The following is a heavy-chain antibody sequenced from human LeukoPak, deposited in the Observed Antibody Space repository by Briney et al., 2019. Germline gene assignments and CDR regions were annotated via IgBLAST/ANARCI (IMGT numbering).Heavy chain of an antibody. D-gene: IGHD6-19*01. Sequence: GGSLRLSCAASGFTFSSYAMSWVRQAPGKGLEWVSAISGSGGSTYYADSVKGRFSISRDNSKNTVYLQMNSLRVEDTAVYYCAKGVPGSGWYSGFDAFDIWGQGTMVTVSS. V-gene: IGHV3-23*01. CDR1: GFTFSSYA. CDR3: AKGVPGSGWYSGFDAFDI. CDR2: ISGSGGST. J-gene: IGHJ3*02.